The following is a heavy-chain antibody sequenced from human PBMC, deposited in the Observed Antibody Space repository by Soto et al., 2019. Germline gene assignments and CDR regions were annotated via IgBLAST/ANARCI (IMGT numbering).Heavy chain of an antibody. Sequence: QITLKESGPPLVRPAQTLTLTCAFSGFSLTTTHMGVAWIRQPPGKALEWLALIYWDADKRYSPSLKNRLAISKDTSRNRVVLTITNMNPEDTGTYFCAHAGDYDLLSFDHWGPGTLVTVSS. J-gene: IGHJ4*02. CDR3: AHAGDYDLLSFDH. D-gene: IGHD4-17*01. CDR1: GFSLTTTHMG. V-gene: IGHV2-5*02. CDR2: IYWDADK.